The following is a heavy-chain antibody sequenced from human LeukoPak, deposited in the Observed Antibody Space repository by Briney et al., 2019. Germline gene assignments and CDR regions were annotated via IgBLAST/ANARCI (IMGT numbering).Heavy chain of an antibody. Sequence: PSETLSLTCTVSGGSISSYYWSWIRQPPGKGLEWIGYIYYSGSTNYNPSLKSRVTISVDTSKNQFSLRLSSVTAADTAVYYCARRGMYCSGGSCCYYFDYWGQGTLVTVSS. V-gene: IGHV4-59*01. D-gene: IGHD2-15*01. CDR3: ARRGMYCSGGSCCYYFDY. CDR2: IYYSGST. J-gene: IGHJ4*02. CDR1: GGSISSYY.